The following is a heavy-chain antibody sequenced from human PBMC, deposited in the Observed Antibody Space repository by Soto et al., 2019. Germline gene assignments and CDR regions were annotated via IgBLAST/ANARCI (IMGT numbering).Heavy chain of an antibody. J-gene: IGHJ4*02. D-gene: IGHD6-6*01. CDR3: TRVRPISNSYGFDY. CDR2: INAGNGNT. CDR1: GYTFFNYA. V-gene: IGHV1-3*05. Sequence: QVHLVQSGAEEKKPGDSVTVSCKASGYTFFNYAMYWVRQAPGQRLEWMGWINAGNGNTKYSPKFQGRVNITSDTSASTVYMELTSLRSKDTGVYYCTRVRPISNSYGFDYWGQGTLVTVSS.